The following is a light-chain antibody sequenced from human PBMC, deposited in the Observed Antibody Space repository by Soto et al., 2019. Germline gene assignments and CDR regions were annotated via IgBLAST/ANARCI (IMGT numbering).Light chain of an antibody. CDR1: SSDVSGYNY. V-gene: IGLV2-14*03. CDR3: SSYTTSNTRQIV. J-gene: IGLJ1*01. CDR2: DVS. Sequence: QSALTQPASVSGSPGQSITISCTGTSSDVSGYNYVSWYQHHPGKAPKLMIFDVSNRSSGVSNRFSGSKSGNTASLTISGLQPEDEADYYCSSYTTSNTRQIVFGTGTKVTVL.